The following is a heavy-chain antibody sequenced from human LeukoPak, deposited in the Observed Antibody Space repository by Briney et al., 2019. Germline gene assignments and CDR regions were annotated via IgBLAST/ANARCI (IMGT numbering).Heavy chain of an antibody. Sequence: SETLSLTCAVYGGSFSGYYWSWIRQPPGKGLEWIGEINHSGSTNYNPSLKSRVTISVDTSKNQFSLELSSVTAADTAVYYCARASRTRGYSYGYNYWGQGTLVTVSS. CDR1: GGSFSGYY. J-gene: IGHJ4*02. CDR2: INHSGST. CDR3: ARASRTRGYSYGYNY. D-gene: IGHD5-18*01. V-gene: IGHV4-34*01.